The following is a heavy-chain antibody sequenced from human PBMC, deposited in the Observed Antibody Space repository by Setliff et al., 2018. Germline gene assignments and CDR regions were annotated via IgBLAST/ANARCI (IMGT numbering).Heavy chain of an antibody. V-gene: IGHV1-2*02. Sequence: GASVKVSCKASGYTFTGYYMHWVRQAPGQGLEWMGWINPNSGGTDDAQNFLGRVTMTRDTAISTAYMELSRLTSDDTAVYYCARAEYTSSSLYYYMDVWGKGTTVTVSS. CDR2: INPNSGGT. CDR3: ARAEYTSSSLYYYMDV. D-gene: IGHD6-6*01. J-gene: IGHJ6*03. CDR1: GYTFTGYY.